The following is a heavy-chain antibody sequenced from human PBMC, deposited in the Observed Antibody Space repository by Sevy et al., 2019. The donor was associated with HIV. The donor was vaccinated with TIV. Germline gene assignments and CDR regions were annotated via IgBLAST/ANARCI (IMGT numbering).Heavy chain of an antibody. Sequence: SGPTLVKPTQTLTLTCTFSGFSLSTSGVGVGWIRQPPGKALEWLALIYWDDNKRYSPSLKSWLTTTKDTSKNQVVLTMGNMDPVETATNYCAHSIPRTSTPPDFFYGMDVWGQGTAVTVSS. J-gene: IGHJ6*02. CDR2: IYWDDNK. CDR1: GFSLSTSGVG. CDR3: AHSIPRTSTPPDFFYGMDV. V-gene: IGHV2-5*02.